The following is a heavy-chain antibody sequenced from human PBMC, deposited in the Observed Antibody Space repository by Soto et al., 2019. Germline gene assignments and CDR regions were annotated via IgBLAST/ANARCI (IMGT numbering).Heavy chain of an antibody. CDR3: ARGNYDYVWGSYRYGPTYYFDY. CDR1: GGSVSSGDYY. J-gene: IGHJ4*02. CDR2: IYYSGST. Sequence: SETLSLTCTVSGGSVSSGDYYWSWIRQPPGKGLEWIGYIYYSGSTYYNPSLKSRVTISVDTSKNQFSLKLSSVTAADTAVYYCARGNYDYVWGSYRYGPTYYFDYWGQGTLVTVSS. D-gene: IGHD3-16*02. V-gene: IGHV4-30-4*01.